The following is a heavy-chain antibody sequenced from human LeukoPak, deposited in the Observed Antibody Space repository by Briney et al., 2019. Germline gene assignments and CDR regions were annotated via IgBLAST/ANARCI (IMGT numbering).Heavy chain of an antibody. CDR2: ISWNSISI. D-gene: IGHD3-10*01. J-gene: IGHJ4*02. Sequence: PGRSLRLSCAASGFTFDDYAMHWGRQAPAEGVEWGSGISWNSISIGYADSVKGRFTISRDNAKNSLYLQMHSLRVEDTALYYCTKDGFSGSGAYPYYFDYWGQGTLVTVSS. V-gene: IGHV3-9*01. CDR1: GFTFDDYA. CDR3: TKDGFSGSGAYPYYFDY.